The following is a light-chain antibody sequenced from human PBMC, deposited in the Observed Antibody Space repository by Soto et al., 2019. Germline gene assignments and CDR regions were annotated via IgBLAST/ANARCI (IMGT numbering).Light chain of an antibody. CDR3: QQYHNWPPIT. V-gene: IGKV3D-15*01. J-gene: IGKJ5*01. CDR2: GAS. Sequence: IVLTHSPGTLSVSPWDRFTLSCRSSQSVTRTYLAWYQQKPGQAPRLLIYGASTRATGIPARFSGSGSGTEFTLTISNLQSEDFAVYFCQQYHNWPPITFGQGTRLEIK. CDR1: QSVTRTY.